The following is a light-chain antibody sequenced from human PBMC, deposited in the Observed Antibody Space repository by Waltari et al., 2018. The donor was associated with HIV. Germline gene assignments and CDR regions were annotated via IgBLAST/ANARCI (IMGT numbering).Light chain of an antibody. V-gene: IGLV2-14*01. CDR2: EVS. Sequence: QSALTQPASVSGSPGQSITISCTGTSSDVGGYHYVSWYQQHPGKAPKLMIYEVSNRHSGVSNRFSGSKSGNTASLTISGLQAEDEADYYCRSYTSSSTLVFGGGTKLTVL. CDR1: SSDVGGYHY. CDR3: RSYTSSSTLV. J-gene: IGLJ2*01.